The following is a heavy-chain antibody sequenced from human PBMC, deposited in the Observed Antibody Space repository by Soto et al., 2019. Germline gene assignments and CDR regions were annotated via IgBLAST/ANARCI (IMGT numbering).Heavy chain of an antibody. Sequence: HPGGSLRLSCAASGFTFSSYWMSWVRQAPGKGLEWVANIKQDGSEKYYVDSVKGRFTISRDNAKNSLYLQMNSLRAEDTAVYYCARESAILYYDFWSGYSNIYFDYWGQGTLVTVSS. V-gene: IGHV3-7*01. D-gene: IGHD3-3*01. J-gene: IGHJ4*02. CDR2: IKQDGSEK. CDR1: GFTFSSYW. CDR3: ARESAILYYDFWSGYSNIYFDY.